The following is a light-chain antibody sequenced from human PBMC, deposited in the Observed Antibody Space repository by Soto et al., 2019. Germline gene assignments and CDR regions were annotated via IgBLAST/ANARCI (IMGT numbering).Light chain of an antibody. Sequence: DIQMTQPPSTRSGSVGDRVTITCRARQTIRSWMAWYQQKPGKAPKLLTYKASTLKSGVPSRFSGSGSGTAFSLTISRVQSYDFATYYRQYYNSYSDACGQVTKFDIK. CDR2: KAS. CDR3: QYYNSYSDA. CDR1: QTIRSW. J-gene: IGKJ1*01. V-gene: IGKV1-5*03.